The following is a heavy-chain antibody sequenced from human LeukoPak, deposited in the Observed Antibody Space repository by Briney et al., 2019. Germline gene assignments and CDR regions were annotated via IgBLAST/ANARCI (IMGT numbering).Heavy chain of an antibody. V-gene: IGHV1-18*01. J-gene: IGHJ6*03. CDR2: ISAYNGNT. CDR3: ARLISGYCSGGSCYSWYYYYYMDV. CDR1: GYTFTSYG. Sequence: GASAKVSCKASGYTFTSYGISWVRQAPGQGLEWMGWISAYNGNTNYAQKLQGRVTMTTDTSTSTAYMELRSLRSDDTAVYYCARLISGYCSGGSCYSWYYYYYMDVWGKGTAVTISS. D-gene: IGHD2-15*01.